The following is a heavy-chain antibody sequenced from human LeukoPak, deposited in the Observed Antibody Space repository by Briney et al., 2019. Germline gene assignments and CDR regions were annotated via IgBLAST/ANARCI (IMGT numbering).Heavy chain of an antibody. V-gene: IGHV3-23*01. D-gene: IGHD2-21*02. CDR2: ISGSGGST. CDR3: AKVPYCGGDCYPTYYYYYMDV. CDR1: GFTFSSYW. J-gene: IGHJ6*03. Sequence: GGSLRLSCAASGFTFSSYWMSWVRQAPGKGLEWISAISGSGGSTYYADSVKGRFTISRDNSKNTLYLQMNSLRAEDTAVYYCAKVPYCGGDCYPTYYYYYMDVWGKGTTVTISS.